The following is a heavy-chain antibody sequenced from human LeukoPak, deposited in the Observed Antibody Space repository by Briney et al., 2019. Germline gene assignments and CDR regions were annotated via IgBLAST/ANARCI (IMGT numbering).Heavy chain of an antibody. Sequence: GGSLRLSCAASGFTFDDYAMHWVRQAPGKGLEWVSGINWNSDSIGYADSVKGRFTISRDNAKNSLYLQMNSLRAEDTALYYCARSSSGLTTVVTYDAFDIWGQGTMVTVSS. CDR2: INWNSDSI. D-gene: IGHD4-23*01. V-gene: IGHV3-9*01. CDR1: GFTFDDYA. CDR3: ARSSSGLTTVVTYDAFDI. J-gene: IGHJ3*02.